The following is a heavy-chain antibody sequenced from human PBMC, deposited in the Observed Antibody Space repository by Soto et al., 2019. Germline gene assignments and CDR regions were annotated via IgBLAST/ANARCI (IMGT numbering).Heavy chain of an antibody. J-gene: IGHJ4*02. D-gene: IGHD2-15*01. CDR3: ARIPRYSYATSDPLDN. V-gene: IGHV1-69*01. CDR1: GGTFNTYT. CDR2: ILPIMGSV. Sequence: QVHLVQSGSEVKKPGSSVTVSCKASGGTFNTYTFSWVRQAPGQGLEWMGSILPIMGSVNYAHDFRGRLSITADPSTTTAYMELTSPTSHDTAMYYCARIPRYSYATSDPLDNWGQGTLVTVAS.